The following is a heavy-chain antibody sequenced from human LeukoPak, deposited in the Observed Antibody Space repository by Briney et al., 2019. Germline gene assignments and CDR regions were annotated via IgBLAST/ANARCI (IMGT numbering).Heavy chain of an antibody. J-gene: IGHJ6*02. CDR3: ARGMVRGVYYYYYGMDV. CDR1: GFTFRSYV. CDR2: ILYDGSNK. D-gene: IGHD3-10*01. V-gene: IGHV3-30*03. Sequence: GGSLRLSCAASGFTFRSYVMHWVRQAPGKGLEWVSVILYDGSNKYHADSVKSRFTISRDNSKNMLYLQMNSLRAEDTAVYYCARGMVRGVYYYYYGMDVWGQGTTVTVSS.